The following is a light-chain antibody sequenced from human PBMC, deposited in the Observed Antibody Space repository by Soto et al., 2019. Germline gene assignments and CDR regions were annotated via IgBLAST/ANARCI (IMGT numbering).Light chain of an antibody. CDR3: QQLTDWPPQWT. CDR1: QGISNY. J-gene: IGKJ1*01. Sequence: ESQLTHSRPSLSASVCDTLPITCRAIQGISNYLAWYQQKPGKVPKLLIYAASTLQSGVPSRFSGSGSGTDFTLTISSLEPEDFAVYYCQQLTDWPPQWTFGQGSKVDIK. CDR2: AAS. V-gene: IGKV1-27*01.